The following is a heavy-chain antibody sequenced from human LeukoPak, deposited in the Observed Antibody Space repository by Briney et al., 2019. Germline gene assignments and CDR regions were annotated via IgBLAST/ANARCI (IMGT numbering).Heavy chain of an antibody. D-gene: IGHD6-25*01. Sequence: PGGSLRLSCAASGFTFSSYSMNWVRQAPGKGLEWVSSISSSSSYIYYADSVKGRFTISRDNAKNSLYLQMNSLRAEDTAVYYCAREAAIEEYYMDVWGKGTTVTVSS. CDR1: GFTFSSYS. CDR2: ISSSSSYI. CDR3: AREAAIEEYYMDV. J-gene: IGHJ6*03. V-gene: IGHV3-21*01.